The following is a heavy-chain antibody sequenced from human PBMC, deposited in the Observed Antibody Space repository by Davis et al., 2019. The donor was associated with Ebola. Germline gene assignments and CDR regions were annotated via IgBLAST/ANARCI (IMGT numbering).Heavy chain of an antibody. Sequence: PGGSLKISCAASGFTFSSYSMNWVRQAPGKGLEWVSSISSSSSYIYYADSVKGRFTISRDNAKNSLYLQMNSLRAEDTAVYYCARDRMNYYDSSGYYPDAFDIWGQGTMVTVSS. CDR3: ARDRMNYYDSSGYYPDAFDI. CDR2: ISSSSSYI. D-gene: IGHD3-22*01. V-gene: IGHV3-21*01. J-gene: IGHJ3*02. CDR1: GFTFSSYS.